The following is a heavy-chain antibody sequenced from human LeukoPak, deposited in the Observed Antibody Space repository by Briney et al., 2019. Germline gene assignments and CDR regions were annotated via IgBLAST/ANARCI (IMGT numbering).Heavy chain of an antibody. Sequence: PGGSLRLSCAASGLTVSSYWIHWVRHAPGKGLVWVSRINSDGSVTNYADSVEGRFTISRDNAKNTLYLQMNDLRAEDTAVYYCVTDRYSDSAFGDWGQGTLVTVSS. J-gene: IGHJ4*02. CDR1: GLTVSSYW. CDR2: INSDGSVT. V-gene: IGHV3-74*01. D-gene: IGHD1-26*01. CDR3: VTDRYSDSAFGD.